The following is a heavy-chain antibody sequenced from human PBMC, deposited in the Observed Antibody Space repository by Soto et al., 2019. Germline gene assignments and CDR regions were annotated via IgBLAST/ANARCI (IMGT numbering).Heavy chain of an antibody. CDR1: GGSISSYY. J-gene: IGHJ3*02. V-gene: IGHV4-59*01. CDR2: IYYSGST. Sequence: SETLSLTCTVSGGSISSYYCSWIRQPPGKGLEWIGYIYYSGSTNYNPSLKSRVTISVDTSKNQFSLKLSSVTAADTAVYYFARGELIVGATRPDDVFDIRGKGTMVTVSS. CDR3: ARGELIVGATRPDDVFDI. D-gene: IGHD1-26*01.